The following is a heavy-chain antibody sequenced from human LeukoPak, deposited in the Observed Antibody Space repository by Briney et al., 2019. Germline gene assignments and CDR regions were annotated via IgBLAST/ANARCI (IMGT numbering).Heavy chain of an antibody. V-gene: IGHV1-8*01. CDR1: GYTFTSYD. D-gene: IGHD3-22*01. J-gene: IGHJ4*02. CDR3: ARVQYDSSGYYYERD. Sequence: ASVKVSRKASGYTFTSYDINWVRQATGQGLEWMGWMNPNSGNTGYAQKFQGRVTMTRNTSISTAYMQLSSLRSEDTAVYYCARVQYDSSGYYYERDWGQGTLVTVSS. CDR2: MNPNSGNT.